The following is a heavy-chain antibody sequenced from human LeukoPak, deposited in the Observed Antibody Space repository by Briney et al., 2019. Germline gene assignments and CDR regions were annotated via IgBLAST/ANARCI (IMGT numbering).Heavy chain of an antibody. CDR1: GGSISSYY. Sequence: SETLSLTCTVSGGSISSYYWSWIRQPPGKGLEWIGYIYYSGSTNYNPSLKSRVTISVDTSKNQFSLKLSSVTAADTAVYYCARSGRNSWFYFDLWGQGTLVTVSS. J-gene: IGHJ4*02. CDR3: ARSGRNSWFYFDL. CDR2: IYYSGST. D-gene: IGHD6-13*01. V-gene: IGHV4-59*01.